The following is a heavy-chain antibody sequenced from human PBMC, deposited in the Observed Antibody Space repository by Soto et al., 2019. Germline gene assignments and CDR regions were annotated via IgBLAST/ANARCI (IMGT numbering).Heavy chain of an antibody. V-gene: IGHV4-4*07. Sequence: SETLSLTCTVSSGSISSFYCIWIRQPAGKGLEWIGRIHSSGTTNYNPSLKSRVTMSVDTSRNQFSLKLTSVTAADTAVYYCARDRIIGTSYSDYWGQGVLVTVSS. CDR3: ARDRIIGTSYSDY. D-gene: IGHD1-7*01. J-gene: IGHJ4*02. CDR2: IHSSGTT. CDR1: SGSISSFY.